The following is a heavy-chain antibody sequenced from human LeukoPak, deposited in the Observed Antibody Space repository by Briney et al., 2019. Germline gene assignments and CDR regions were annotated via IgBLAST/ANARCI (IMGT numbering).Heavy chain of an antibody. V-gene: IGHV3-53*01. CDR2: IYKNAIT. CDR1: GFTVSSNY. J-gene: IGHJ6*03. Sequence: PGGSLRLSCAASGFTVSSNYMTWVRQAPGKGLEWVSVIYKNAITYYADTVKGRFTISRDNSKNTLYLQMNSLRADDTAVYYCARVRGSSGSYEYYHYMDVWGKGTTVTISS. CDR3: ARVRGSSGSYEYYHYMDV. D-gene: IGHD1-26*01.